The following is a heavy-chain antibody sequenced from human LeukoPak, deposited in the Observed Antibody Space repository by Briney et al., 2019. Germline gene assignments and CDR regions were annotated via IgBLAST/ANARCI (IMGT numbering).Heavy chain of an antibody. J-gene: IGHJ4*02. V-gene: IGHV3-21*01. CDR3: ARAYSSGWYGAGSGFDY. D-gene: IGHD6-19*01. Sequence: GGSLRLSCAASGFTFSSYSMNWVRQAPGKGLEWVSSISSSSSYIYYADSVKGRFTISRDNAKNSLYLQMNSLRAEDTAVYYCARAYSSGWYGAGSGFDYRGQGTLVTVSS. CDR1: GFTFSSYS. CDR2: ISSSSSYI.